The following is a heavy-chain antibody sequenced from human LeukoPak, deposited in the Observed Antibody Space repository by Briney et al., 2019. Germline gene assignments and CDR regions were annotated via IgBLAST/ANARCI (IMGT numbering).Heavy chain of an antibody. Sequence: GGSLRLSCAASGFTFSSYCMQWVRQAPAKGLEWVAVIWYDGSNQYYEASVKGRFTISRDNSKNRLYLQMNSLRAENTAVYYCATEEPNYGDYAGYWGQGTLVSVSS. CDR3: ATEEPNYGDYAGY. CDR2: IWYDGSNQ. D-gene: IGHD4-17*01. J-gene: IGHJ4*02. CDR1: GFTFSSYC. V-gene: IGHV3-33*01.